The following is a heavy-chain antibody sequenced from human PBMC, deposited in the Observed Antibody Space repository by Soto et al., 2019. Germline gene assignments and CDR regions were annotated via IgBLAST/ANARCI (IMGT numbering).Heavy chain of an antibody. Sequence: PSETLSLTCAVYGGSFSGYYWSWIRQPPGKGLEWIGEINHSGGTNYNPSLKSRVTISVDTSKNQFSLKLSSVTAADTAVYYCARAGTGYYYYYGMDVWGQGTTVTVSS. CDR2: INHSGGT. J-gene: IGHJ6*02. CDR1: GGSFSGYY. V-gene: IGHV4-34*01. CDR3: ARAGTGYYYYYGMDV. D-gene: IGHD6-13*01.